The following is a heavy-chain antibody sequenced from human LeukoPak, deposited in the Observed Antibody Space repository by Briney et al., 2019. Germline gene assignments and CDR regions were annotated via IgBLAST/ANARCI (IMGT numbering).Heavy chain of an antibody. CDR3: ARLTYSSGSIDY. J-gene: IGHJ4*02. CDR2: IYPADSDT. D-gene: IGHD6-19*01. V-gene: IGHV5-51*01. CDR1: GYSFTSYW. Sequence: GESLKISCKGSGYSFTSYWINWVRQMPGKGLEWMGIIYPADSDTRYSPSFQGQVTISADKSITTAYLQWSSLKASDTAIYYCARLTYSSGSIDYWGQGTLVTVSS.